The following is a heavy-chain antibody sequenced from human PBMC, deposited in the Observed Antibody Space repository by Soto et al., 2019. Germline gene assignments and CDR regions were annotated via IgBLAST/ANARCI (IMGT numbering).Heavy chain of an antibody. D-gene: IGHD3-10*01. Sequence: QVQLVQSGAEVKKPGASVKVSCKASGYTFTSYGISWVRQAPGQGLEWMGWISPYNGNTNYAQKLQGRVTMTTDTSTSTAYMDLRSLRSDDTAVYSCARGIGGWFGVAYYYGMDVWGQGTTVTVSS. CDR3: ARGIGGWFGVAYYYGMDV. CDR2: ISPYNGNT. J-gene: IGHJ6*02. V-gene: IGHV1-18*01. CDR1: GYTFTSYG.